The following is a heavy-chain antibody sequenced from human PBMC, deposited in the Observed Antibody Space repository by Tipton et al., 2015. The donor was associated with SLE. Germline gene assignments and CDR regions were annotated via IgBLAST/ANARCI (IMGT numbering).Heavy chain of an antibody. Sequence: LRLSCTVSGGSISRSTSYWGWIRQPPGKGLEWIGGIYYSGSTYYNPSLKSRVTISVETSKNQFSLKLNSVTAADTAVYYCAIPTTQHCSGGGCYRHDAFDIWGQGTMVTVSS. CDR2: IYYSGST. D-gene: IGHD2-15*01. V-gene: IGHV4-39*01. CDR1: GGSISRSTSY. CDR3: AIPTTQHCSGGGCYRHDAFDI. J-gene: IGHJ3*02.